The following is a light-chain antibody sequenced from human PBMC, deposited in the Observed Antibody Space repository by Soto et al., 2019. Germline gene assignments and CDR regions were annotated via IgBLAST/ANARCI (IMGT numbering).Light chain of an antibody. CDR1: QNVRNN. V-gene: IGKV3-15*01. CDR3: QQYDKWPFWT. J-gene: IGKJ1*01. CDR2: DAS. Sequence: EIVMTQSPATLSVSPGEVATLSCRASQNVRNNYIGWYQQKPGQAPRLLIYDASTRANGVPARFSGSGSGTEFTLTINSLRYEDFAVYYCQQYDKWPFWTFGQGTKVDIK.